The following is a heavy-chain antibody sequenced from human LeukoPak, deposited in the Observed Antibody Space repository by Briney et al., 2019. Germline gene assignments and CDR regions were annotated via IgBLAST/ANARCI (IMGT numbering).Heavy chain of an antibody. J-gene: IGHJ4*02. CDR2: IYYSGST. D-gene: IGHD3-22*01. V-gene: IGHV4-61*01. Sequence: SETLSLTCTLSGGSISSSSYYWSWIRQPPGKGLEWIGYIYYSGSTNYNPSLKSRVTISVDTSKNQFSLKLSSVTAADTAVYYCARGRSGYFHYWGQGTLVTVSS. CDR3: ARGRSGYFHY. CDR1: GGSISSSSYY.